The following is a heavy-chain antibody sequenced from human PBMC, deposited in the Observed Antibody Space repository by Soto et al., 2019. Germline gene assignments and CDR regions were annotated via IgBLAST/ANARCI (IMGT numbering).Heavy chain of an antibody. J-gene: IGHJ6*02. CDR3: AREERRNYYYYGMDV. CDR2: ISSSSSYI. D-gene: IGHD1-1*01. V-gene: IGHV3-21*01. CDR1: GFTFSGYI. Sequence: PGGSLRVSCAASGFTFSGYIMNWVRQSPGKGLEWVSSISSSSSYIYYADSVKGRFTISRDNAKNSLYLQMNSLRAEDTAVYYCAREERRNYYYYGMDVWGQGTTVTVSS.